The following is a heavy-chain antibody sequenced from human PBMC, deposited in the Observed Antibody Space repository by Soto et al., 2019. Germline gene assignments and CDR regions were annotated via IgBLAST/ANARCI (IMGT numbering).Heavy chain of an antibody. V-gene: IGHV1-46*03. Sequence: GASVKVSCKASGYTFTSYYMHWVRQAPGQGLEWMGIINPSGGSTSYAQKFQGRVTMTRDTSTSTVYMELSSLRSEDTAVYYYAREGITIFGVGQTSPPFDYWGQGTLVTVSS. D-gene: IGHD3-3*01. CDR2: INPSGGST. CDR3: AREGITIFGVGQTSPPFDY. J-gene: IGHJ4*02. CDR1: GYTFTSYY.